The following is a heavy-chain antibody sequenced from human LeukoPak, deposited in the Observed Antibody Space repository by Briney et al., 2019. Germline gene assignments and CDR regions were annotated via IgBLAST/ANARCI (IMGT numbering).Heavy chain of an antibody. V-gene: IGHV3-7*04. CDR3: ARDSPGYLAYDS. CDR1: GLTLSTYL. D-gene: IGHD1-1*01. J-gene: IGHJ4*02. Sequence: PGGSLRLSCAASGLTLSTYLMTWVRQAPGKGPEWVANIKEDGSATYYVDSVKGRFTISRDNAKKSLYLQMNSLRAEDTAVYYCARDSPGYLAYDSWGQGTLVTVSS. CDR2: IKEDGSAT.